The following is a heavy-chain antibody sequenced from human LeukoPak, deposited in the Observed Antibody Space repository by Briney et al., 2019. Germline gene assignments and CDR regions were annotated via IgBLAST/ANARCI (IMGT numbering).Heavy chain of an antibody. V-gene: IGHV4-34*01. CDR1: GGSFSGYS. Sequence: SETLSLTCAVYGGSFSGYSWNWIRQPPGKGLEWIGDIYYGGSTYYNPSLQSRVTISVDTSKNQFSLKLSSVTAADTAVYYCARTAPIRYFDWSARSRNWFDPWGQGTLVTVSS. CDR3: ARTAPIRYFDWSARSRNWFDP. J-gene: IGHJ5*02. D-gene: IGHD3-9*01. CDR2: IYYGGST.